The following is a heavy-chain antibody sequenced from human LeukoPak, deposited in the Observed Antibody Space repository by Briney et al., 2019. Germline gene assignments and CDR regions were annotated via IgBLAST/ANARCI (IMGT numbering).Heavy chain of an antibody. CDR3: AKGGGGCSSTSCYTYYYYYYMDV. V-gene: IGHV3-30*02. Sequence: GGSLRLSCAASGFTFSSDGMHWVRQAPGKGLEWVAVIWYGGSNKYYADSVKGRFTISRDNSKNTLYLQMNSLRAEDTAVYYCAKGGGGCSSTSCYTYYYYYYMDVWGKGTTVTVSS. D-gene: IGHD2-2*02. CDR2: IWYGGSNK. J-gene: IGHJ6*03. CDR1: GFTFSSDG.